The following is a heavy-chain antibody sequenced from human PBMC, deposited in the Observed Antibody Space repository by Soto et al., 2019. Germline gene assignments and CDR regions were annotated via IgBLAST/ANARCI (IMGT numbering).Heavy chain of an antibody. CDR3: ASTLVV. Sequence: QVQLVESGGGVVQPGRSLRLSCAASGFTFSSYAMHWVRQAPGKGLEWVAVISYDGSNKYYADSVKGRFTISRDNSKNTLYLHMNSLRADDTAVYYCASTLVVWGQGTTVTVSS. CDR2: ISYDGSNK. V-gene: IGHV3-30-3*01. CDR1: GFTFSSYA. J-gene: IGHJ6*02.